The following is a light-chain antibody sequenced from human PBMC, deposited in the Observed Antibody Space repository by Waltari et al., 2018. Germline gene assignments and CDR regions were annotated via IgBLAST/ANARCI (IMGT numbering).Light chain of an antibody. CDR2: YDN. Sequence: YVLTQPPSVSVAPRETARITCGGVNIGSKSVHWYQQKSGQAPVLVIYYDNDRPSGIPWLFSGSNSGDTATLSISGVEAGDEADYYCQVWETSSVHPWVFGGGTKLTVL. CDR3: QVWETSSVHPWV. CDR1: NIGSKS. J-gene: IGLJ3*02. V-gene: IGLV3-21*01.